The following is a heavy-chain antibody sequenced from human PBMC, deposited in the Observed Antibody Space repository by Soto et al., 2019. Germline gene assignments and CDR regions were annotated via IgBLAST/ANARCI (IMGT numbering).Heavy chain of an antibody. CDR3: ATTGSMVRGVMGY. Sequence: QVQLQQWGAGLLKPSETLSLTCAVYGGSFSGYYWSWIRQPPGKGLEWIGEINHSGSTNYNPSLKSRVTTSVDTSKNQFSLKLSSVTAADTAVYYCATTGSMVRGVMGYWGQGTLVTVSS. D-gene: IGHD3-10*01. J-gene: IGHJ4*02. CDR1: GGSFSGYY. V-gene: IGHV4-34*01. CDR2: INHSGST.